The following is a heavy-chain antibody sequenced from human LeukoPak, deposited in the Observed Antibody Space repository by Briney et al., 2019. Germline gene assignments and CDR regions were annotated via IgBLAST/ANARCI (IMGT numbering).Heavy chain of an antibody. CDR2: ISNDGSHK. D-gene: IGHD2-2*01. J-gene: IGHJ3*02. Sequence: GKSLRLSCTASGFTFSSYAMHWVRQAPGKGLEWVAVISNDGSHKYYVDSVRGRFTISRDNSKNTLYLQINSLRTGDTAVYYCARALVVPGAMSAFDIWGQGTMVTVSS. CDR3: ARALVVPGAMSAFDI. V-gene: IGHV3-30*04. CDR1: GFTFSSYA.